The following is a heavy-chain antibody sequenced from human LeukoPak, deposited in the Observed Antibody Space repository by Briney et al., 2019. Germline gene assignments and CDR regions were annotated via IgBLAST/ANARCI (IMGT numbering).Heavy chain of an antibody. Sequence: GRFLRLSCAASGFTFSSYAMHWVRQAPGKGLEWVAVISYDGSNKYYADSVKGRFTISRDNSKNTLYLQMNSLRAEDTAVYYCARDPAYYDFWSGYYTTGDHFDYWGQGTLVTVSS. V-gene: IGHV3-30-3*01. CDR2: ISYDGSNK. CDR3: ARDPAYYDFWSGYYTTGDHFDY. J-gene: IGHJ4*02. D-gene: IGHD3-3*01. CDR1: GFTFSSYA.